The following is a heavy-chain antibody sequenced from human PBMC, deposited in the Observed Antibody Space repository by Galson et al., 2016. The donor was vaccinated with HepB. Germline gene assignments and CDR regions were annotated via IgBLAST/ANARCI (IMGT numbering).Heavy chain of an antibody. J-gene: IGHJ4*02. V-gene: IGHV1-46*01. CDR3: ARDYGAGGFYYFDY. D-gene: IGHD6-13*01. CDR1: GYTFTSYY. Sequence: SVKVSCKAPGYTFTSYYIYWVRQAPGRGLEWVGVINPTGGSTDFAPRFQDRVTLTRDTSTGTVYMELTSLTSDDTAVYYCARDYGAGGFYYFDYWGQGTLITVSS. CDR2: INPTGGST.